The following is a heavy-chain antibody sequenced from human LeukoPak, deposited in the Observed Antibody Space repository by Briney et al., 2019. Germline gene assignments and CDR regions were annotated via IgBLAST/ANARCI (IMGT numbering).Heavy chain of an antibody. D-gene: IGHD5-24*01. V-gene: IGHV3-23*01. CDR2: ISGSGGHT. CDR1: GLTVSGNY. CDR3: AKGGAAAMRDGYNYYYYYMEV. J-gene: IGHJ6*03. Sequence: PGGSLRLSCAASGLTVSGNYMSWVRQAPGKGLEWVSLISGSGGHTYYGDSVKGRFTISRDNSTNRLYLQMNSPRPEDTAVYYCAKGGAAAMRDGYNYYYYYMEVWGRGTTVTASS.